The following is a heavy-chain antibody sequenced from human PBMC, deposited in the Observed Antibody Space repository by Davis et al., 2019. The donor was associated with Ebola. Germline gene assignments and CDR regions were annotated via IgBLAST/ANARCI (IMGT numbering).Heavy chain of an antibody. CDR2: VSYDGRHK. Sequence: PGGSLRLSCAASGFTFSLFAMHWVRQAPGKGLKWVAVVSYDGRHKYYADSVKGRFTISRDNSKNTLNLQMNSLRAEDTAVYYCARDIGYSDGWPDYYYYGMDVWGQGTTVTVSS. CDR3: ARDIGYSDGWPDYYYYGMDV. J-gene: IGHJ6*02. D-gene: IGHD6-19*01. V-gene: IGHV3-30*04. CDR1: GFTFSLFA.